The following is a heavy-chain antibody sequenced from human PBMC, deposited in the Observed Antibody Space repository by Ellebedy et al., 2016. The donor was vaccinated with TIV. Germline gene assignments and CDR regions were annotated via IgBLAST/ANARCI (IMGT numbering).Heavy chain of an antibody. CDR1: GGSISSSSYY. Sequence: SETLSLTXTVSGGSISSSSYYWGWNRQPPGKGLEWIGYIYYSGSTNYNPSLKSRVTISVDTSKNQFSLRLSSVTAADTAVYYCARHFWNSYYRDMFDCWGQGILVTVSS. J-gene: IGHJ4*02. CDR2: IYYSGST. V-gene: IGHV4-39*01. D-gene: IGHD3-3*01. CDR3: ARHFWNSYYRDMFDC.